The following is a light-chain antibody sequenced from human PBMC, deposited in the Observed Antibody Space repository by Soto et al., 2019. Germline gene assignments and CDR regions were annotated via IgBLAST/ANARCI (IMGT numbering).Light chain of an antibody. CDR3: QQYYSYLALT. CDR2: AAS. V-gene: IGKV1-8*01. Sequence: AIRMTQSPSSFSASTGDRVTITCRASQGISSYLAWYQQKPGKAPKLLIYAASTLQSGVLSRFSGSGSGTDFTLTISCLQSEDFATYYCQQYYSYLALTFGGGTKVEIK. CDR1: QGISSY. J-gene: IGKJ4*01.